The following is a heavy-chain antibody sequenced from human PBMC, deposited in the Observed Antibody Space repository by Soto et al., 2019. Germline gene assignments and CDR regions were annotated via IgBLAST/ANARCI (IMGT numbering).Heavy chain of an antibody. CDR3: ERGNWGYAFDI. D-gene: IGHD7-27*01. Sequence: GGSLRLSCAASGFTFSSYAMHWVRQAPGKGLEWVAVISYDGSNKYYADSVKGRFTISRDNSKNTLYLQMNSLRAEDTAVYYCERGNWGYAFDIWGQGTMVTVSS. CDR1: GFTFSSYA. J-gene: IGHJ3*02. V-gene: IGHV3-30*04. CDR2: ISYDGSNK.